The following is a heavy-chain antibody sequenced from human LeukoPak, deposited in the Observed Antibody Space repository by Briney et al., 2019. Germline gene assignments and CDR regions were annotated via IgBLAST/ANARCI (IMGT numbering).Heavy chain of an antibody. D-gene: IGHD4-11*01. CDR3: AIPPFTVTNPEYYYYCYMDV. CDR2: IIPIFGTA. J-gene: IGHJ6*03. V-gene: IGHV1-69*05. Sequence: GASVKVSCKASGGTFSSYAISWVRQAPGQGLEWMGGIIPIFGTANYAQKFQGRVTITTDESTSTAYMELSSLRSEDTAVYYCAIPPFTVTNPEYYYYCYMDVWGKGTTVTVSS. CDR1: GGTFSSYA.